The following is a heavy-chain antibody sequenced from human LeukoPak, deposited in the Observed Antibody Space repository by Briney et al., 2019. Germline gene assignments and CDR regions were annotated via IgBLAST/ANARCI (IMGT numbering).Heavy chain of an antibody. D-gene: IGHD2-2*02. CDR3: AREGEHCSGTSCYTLHYYYYYMDV. CDR2: IKQDGSEN. J-gene: IGHJ6*03. Sequence: GGSLRLSCAASGFTSSNYWMSWVRQAPGRGLEWVANIKQDGSENSYVDSVKGRFTISRDNAKNSLYLQMNSLRAEDTAVYYCAREGEHCSGTSCYTLHYYYYYMDVWGKGTTVTVSS. V-gene: IGHV3-7*01. CDR1: GFTSSNYW.